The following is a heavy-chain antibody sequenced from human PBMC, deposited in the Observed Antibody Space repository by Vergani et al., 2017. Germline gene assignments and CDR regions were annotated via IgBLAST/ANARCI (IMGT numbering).Heavy chain of an antibody. CDR3: ARTPQLITIFGVVIDYGMDV. CDR1: GFTVSSNY. Sequence: VQLVESGGGLVQPGGSLRLSCAASGFTVSSNYMSWIRQPPGKGLEWIGEINHSGSTNYNPSLKSRVTISVDTSKNQFSLKLSSVTAADTAVYYCARTPQLITIFGVVIDYGMDVWGQGTTVTVSS. V-gene: IGHV4-34*01. J-gene: IGHJ6*02. D-gene: IGHD3-3*01. CDR2: INHSGST.